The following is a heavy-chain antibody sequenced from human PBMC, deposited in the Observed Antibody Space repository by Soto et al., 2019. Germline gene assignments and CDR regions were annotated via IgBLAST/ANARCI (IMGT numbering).Heavy chain of an antibody. CDR2: INPKRGSA. J-gene: IGHJ3*02. CDR3: ARADIVVVPAAMSAFDI. D-gene: IGHD2-2*01. CDR1: GGGNLRDYR. V-gene: IGHV1-69*13. Sequence: SVKVSCKASGGGNLRDYRTTWVRRAPGQGLEWMGGINPKRGSANYAQNFQGRVTVTGNDSTSTAYMELSSLRSDDTAVYYCARADIVVVPAAMSAFDIWGQGTMVTVSS.